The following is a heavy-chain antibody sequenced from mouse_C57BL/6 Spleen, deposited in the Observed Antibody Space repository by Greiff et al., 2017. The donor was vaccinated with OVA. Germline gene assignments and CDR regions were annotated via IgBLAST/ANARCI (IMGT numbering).Heavy chain of an antibody. V-gene: IGHV5-6*01. J-gene: IGHJ3*01. CDR2: ISSGGSYT. Sequence: VQLQQSGGDLLKPGGSLKLSCAASGFTFSSFGMSWVPQTPNKRLEWVATISSGGSYTYYPDRVKGRFTISRDNAKNTLYLQMSSLKSEDTAMYYCARHEDYYGSSYDLRCAYWGQGTLVTVSA. CDR3: ARHEDYYGSSYDLRCAY. D-gene: IGHD1-1*01. CDR1: GFTFSSFG.